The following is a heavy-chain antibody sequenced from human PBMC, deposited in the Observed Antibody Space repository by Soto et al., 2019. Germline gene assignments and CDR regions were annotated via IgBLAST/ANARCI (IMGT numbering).Heavy chain of an antibody. CDR2: LSWDRSTV. Sequence: PGGSLRLSCVASGSSSDPFTMHWVRELPGKGLEWVAGLSWDRSTVAYADSVQGRFTISRDHAKNSVDLLMDSLRPDDTALYFCAVSSPDIVVLPSSIYFTSWGPGTLVTVS. J-gene: IGHJ4*02. CDR1: GSSSDPFT. V-gene: IGHV3-9*02. CDR3: AVSSPDIVVLPSSIYFTS. D-gene: IGHD2-15*01.